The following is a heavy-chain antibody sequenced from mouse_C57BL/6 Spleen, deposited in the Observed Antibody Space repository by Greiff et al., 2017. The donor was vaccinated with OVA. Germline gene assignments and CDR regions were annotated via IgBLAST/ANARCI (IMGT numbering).Heavy chain of an antibody. CDR3: ARDGYDYFDY. Sequence: EVQLKESGGGLVKPGGSLKLSCAASGFTFSDYGMHWVRQAPEKGLEWVAYISSGSSTNYYADTVKGRFTISRDNAKNTLFLQMTSLRSEDTAMYYCARDGYDYFDYWGQGTTLTVSS. CDR2: ISSGSSTN. D-gene: IGHD2-2*01. V-gene: IGHV5-17*01. J-gene: IGHJ2*01. CDR1: GFTFSDYG.